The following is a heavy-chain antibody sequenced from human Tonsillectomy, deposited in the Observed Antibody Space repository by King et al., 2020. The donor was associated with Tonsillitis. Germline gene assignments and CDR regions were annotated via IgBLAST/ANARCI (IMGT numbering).Heavy chain of an antibody. CDR2: IVPLIDTT. CDR3: ARSIGYPDS. Sequence: HVQLVQSAAEVKKPGSSVTVSCKASGGTFSGYVIHWVRQAPGQGFEWMGRIVPLIDTTDYAQKFQGRVTFTVDKSTSTTYRELGSLRSDDTAVYYCARSIGYPDSWGPGTLVSVSS. D-gene: IGHD2-15*01. V-gene: IGHV1-69*04. J-gene: IGHJ4*02. CDR1: GGTFSGYV.